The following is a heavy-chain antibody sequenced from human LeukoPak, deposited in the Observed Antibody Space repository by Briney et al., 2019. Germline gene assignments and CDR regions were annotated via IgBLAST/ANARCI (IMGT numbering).Heavy chain of an antibody. D-gene: IGHD2-2*01. CDR3: ARGGKVVPAAIVADYFDY. CDR2: FDPEDGET. V-gene: IGHV1-24*01. J-gene: IGHJ4*02. CDR1: GYTLTELS. Sequence: ASVKVSCKVSGYTLTELSMHWVRQAPGKGLEWMGGFDPEDGETIYAQKFQGRVTMTEDTSTDTAYMELSSLRSEDTAVYYCARGGKVVPAAIVADYFDYWGQGTLVTVSS.